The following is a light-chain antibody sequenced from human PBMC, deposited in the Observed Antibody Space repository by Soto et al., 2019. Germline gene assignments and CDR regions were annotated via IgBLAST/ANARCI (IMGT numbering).Light chain of an antibody. Sequence: EIVLTQSPGALSLSPGERASVYCGPRQSVINSYLAWYQQKPGQAPRLLIYGASGRATGIPDRFSGSGSRTDFTLIITRLETEDFAFYYCKQYGSSPWTFGQGTMVDIK. J-gene: IGKJ1*01. V-gene: IGKV3-20*01. CDR3: KQYGSSPWT. CDR1: QSVINSY. CDR2: GAS.